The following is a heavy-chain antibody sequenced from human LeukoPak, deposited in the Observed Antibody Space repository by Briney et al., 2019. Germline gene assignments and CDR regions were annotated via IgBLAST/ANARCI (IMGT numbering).Heavy chain of an antibody. J-gene: IGHJ6*04. CDR2: ISSSGSPI. CDR3: AELGITMIGGV. D-gene: IGHD3-10*02. V-gene: IGHV3-48*03. Sequence: PGGSLRLSCAGSGFTFNRYEMIWVRQAPGTGLEGVSYISSSGSPIYYADSVKGRFNISRDNDKNSLYLQMNSLRAEDTAVYYCAELGITMIGGVWGKGTTVTISS. CDR1: GFTFNRYE.